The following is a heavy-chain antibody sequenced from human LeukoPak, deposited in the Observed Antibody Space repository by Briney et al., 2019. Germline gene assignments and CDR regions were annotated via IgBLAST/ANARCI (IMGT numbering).Heavy chain of an antibody. Sequence: GGSLRLSCAASGFTFSSYWMHWVRQAPGKGLVWVSRINSDGSSTSYADSVKGRFTIYRDNAKNTLYLQMNSLRAEDTAVYYCASGPSGQWELWYWGQGTLVTVSS. CDR2: INSDGSST. CDR1: GFTFSSYW. D-gene: IGHD1-26*01. CDR3: ASGPSGQWELWY. J-gene: IGHJ4*02. V-gene: IGHV3-74*01.